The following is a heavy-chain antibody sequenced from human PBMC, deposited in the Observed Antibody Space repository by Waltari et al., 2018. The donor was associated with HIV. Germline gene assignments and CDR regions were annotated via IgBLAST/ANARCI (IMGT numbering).Heavy chain of an antibody. V-gene: IGHV3-33*01. Sequence: QVQLVESGGGGVKPGRPRGVAGVASGLTFGSYSMHWVRQAPGKGLEWVAVIWYDGSNKYYADSVKGRFTISRDNSKNTQYLQMNSLRTEDTAVYYCARDLSVVSGMDVWGQGTTVTVSS. CDR2: IWYDGSNK. CDR3: ARDLSVVSGMDV. CDR1: GLTFGSYS. J-gene: IGHJ6*02. D-gene: IGHD2-15*01.